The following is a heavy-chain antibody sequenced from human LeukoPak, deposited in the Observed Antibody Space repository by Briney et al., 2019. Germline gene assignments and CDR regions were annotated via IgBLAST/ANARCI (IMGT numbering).Heavy chain of an antibody. V-gene: IGHV3-48*02. J-gene: IGHJ4*02. Sequence: PGGSLRLSCAASGFTFSSYSMNWVRLAPGKGLEWLSYISSNSRTISYADSVKGRFTISRDNAKNSLYLQMNSLRDEDTAVYYCAITVGATEDCWGQGTLVTVSS. D-gene: IGHD1-26*01. CDR3: AITVGATEDC. CDR2: ISSNSRTI. CDR1: GFTFSSYS.